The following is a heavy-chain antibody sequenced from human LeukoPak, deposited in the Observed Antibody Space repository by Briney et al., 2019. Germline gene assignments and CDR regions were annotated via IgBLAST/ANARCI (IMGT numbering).Heavy chain of an antibody. Sequence: GRSLRLSCAASGFTFSSYGMHWVRQAPGKGLEWVAVIWYDGSNKYYADSVKGRFTISRDNSKNTLYLQMNSLRAEDTAVYYCARDLRDYCSGGSCYPGDYWGQGTLVTVSS. CDR2: IWYDGSNK. CDR3: ARDLRDYCSGGSCYPGDY. CDR1: GFTFSSYG. D-gene: IGHD2-15*01. V-gene: IGHV3-33*01. J-gene: IGHJ4*02.